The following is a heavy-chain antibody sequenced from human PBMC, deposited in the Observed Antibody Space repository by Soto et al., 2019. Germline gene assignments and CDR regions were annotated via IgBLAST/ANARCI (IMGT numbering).Heavy chain of an antibody. Sequence: ASVKVSCKASGYTFTGYYMHWVRQAPGQGLEWMGWINPNSGGTNYAQKFQGWVTMTRDTSISTAYMELSRLRSDDTAVYYCAREARYCSGGSCYSDYYYYGMDVWGQGTTVTVSS. CDR1: GYTFTGYY. D-gene: IGHD2-15*01. J-gene: IGHJ6*02. CDR3: AREARYCSGGSCYSDYYYYGMDV. CDR2: INPNSGGT. V-gene: IGHV1-2*04.